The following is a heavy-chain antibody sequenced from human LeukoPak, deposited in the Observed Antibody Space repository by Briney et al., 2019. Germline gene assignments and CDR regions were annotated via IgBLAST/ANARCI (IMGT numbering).Heavy chain of an antibody. J-gene: IGHJ4*02. V-gene: IGHV4-59*01. D-gene: IGHD1-26*01. CDR3: ARMYSGTSYYFDF. CDR2: FSYSGST. Sequence: SETLSLTCSVSGVSISDYHWIWIRQPPAKGLEWLGYFSYSGSTRYNPSLKSRVTMSVDTSKNQFSLRLISVAAADTAVYYCARMYSGTSYYFDFWGQGTLVTVSS. CDR1: GVSISDYH.